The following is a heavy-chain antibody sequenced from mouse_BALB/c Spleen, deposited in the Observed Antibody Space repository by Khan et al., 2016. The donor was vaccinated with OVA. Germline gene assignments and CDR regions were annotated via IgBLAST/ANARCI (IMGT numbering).Heavy chain of an antibody. Sequence: QVQLKQSGPELKKPGETVRISCKASGYTFTNAGMQWVQKMPGKGLKWIGWINTHSGVPKYAEDFKGRFAFSLETSASTVYLQITNLKNEETATYCCARGGAAYYRNDGGAMDYWGQGTSVTVSS. CDR1: GYTFTNAG. D-gene: IGHD2-14*01. V-gene: IGHV9-4*02. CDR3: ARGGAAYYRNDGGAMDY. CDR2: INTHSGVP. J-gene: IGHJ4*01.